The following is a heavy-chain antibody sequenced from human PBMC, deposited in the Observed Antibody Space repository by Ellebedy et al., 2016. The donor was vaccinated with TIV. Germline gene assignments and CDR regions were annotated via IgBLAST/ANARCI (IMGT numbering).Heavy chain of an antibody. CDR1: GFTVSSNY. CDR2: IYSGGST. Sequence: PGGSLRLSCAASGFTVSSNYMSWVRQAPGKGLEWVSVIYSGGSTYYADSVKGRFTISRDNSKNSLYLQMNSLRAEDTAVYYCASSPGNWNDELVDFWGQGTLVTVSS. V-gene: IGHV3-53*01. D-gene: IGHD1-1*01. CDR3: ASSPGNWNDELVDF. J-gene: IGHJ4*02.